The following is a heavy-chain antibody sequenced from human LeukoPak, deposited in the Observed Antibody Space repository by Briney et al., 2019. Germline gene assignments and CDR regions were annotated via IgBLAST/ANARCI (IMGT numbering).Heavy chain of an antibody. CDR3: ARVSGYGGDAYCDY. CDR1: GGSIRNGGYY. V-gene: IGHV4-31*02. J-gene: IGHJ4*02. CDR2: IYYSGST. D-gene: IGHD4-23*01. Sequence: SETLSLTCTVSGGSIRNGGYYWSWIRQRPGKGLEWIGYIYYSGSTFYNPSLKSRVTVSVDTSNNQFSLKLTSVTAADTAVYYCARVSGYGGDAYCDYWGQGTLVTVSS.